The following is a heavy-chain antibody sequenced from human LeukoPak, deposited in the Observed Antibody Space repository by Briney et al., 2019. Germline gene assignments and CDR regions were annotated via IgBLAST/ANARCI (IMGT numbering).Heavy chain of an antibody. CDR2: ISGSGGST. Sequence: GGSLRLSCAASGFTFSSYAMSWVRQAPGKGLEWVSAISGSGGSTYYADSVKGRFTTSRDNSKNTLYLQMNSLRAEDTAVYYCAKDDSYDSSGYHDPFGDYWGQGTLVTVSS. CDR1: GFTFSSYA. D-gene: IGHD3-22*01. CDR3: AKDDSYDSSGYHDPFGDY. V-gene: IGHV3-23*01. J-gene: IGHJ4*02.